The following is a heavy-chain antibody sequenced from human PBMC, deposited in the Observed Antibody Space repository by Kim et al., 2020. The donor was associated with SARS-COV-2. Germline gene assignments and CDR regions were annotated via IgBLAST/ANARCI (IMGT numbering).Heavy chain of an antibody. CDR1: GFTFSSYS. D-gene: IGHD2-15*01. J-gene: IGHJ6*02. CDR2: ISSSSSYI. Sequence: GGSLRLSCAASGFTFSSYSMNWVRQAPGMGLEWVSSISSSSSYIYYADSVKGRFTISRDNAKNSLYLKMNSLRAEDTAVYYCARDLGVFGDIVANYYYGMDVWGQGTTVTVSS. CDR3: ARDLGVFGDIVANYYYGMDV. V-gene: IGHV3-21*01.